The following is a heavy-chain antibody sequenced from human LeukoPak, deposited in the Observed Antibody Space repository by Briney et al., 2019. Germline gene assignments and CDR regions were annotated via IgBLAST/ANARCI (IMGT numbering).Heavy chain of an antibody. Sequence: AGGSLRLSCAASGFTFSRYWMSWVRQAPGKGLEWVANIKQDGSEKYYVDSVKGRFTNSRDNAKNSLYLQMNTLRAEDTAVYYCARDVYSSSSFDCWGQGTLVTVSS. CDR1: GFTFSRYW. CDR3: ARDVYSSSSFDC. V-gene: IGHV3-7*01. J-gene: IGHJ4*02. D-gene: IGHD6-6*01. CDR2: IKQDGSEK.